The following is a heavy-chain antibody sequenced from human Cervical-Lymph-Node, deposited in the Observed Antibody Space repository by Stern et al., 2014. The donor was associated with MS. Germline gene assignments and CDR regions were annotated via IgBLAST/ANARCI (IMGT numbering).Heavy chain of an antibody. V-gene: IGHV3-72*01. CDR1: GLIFSDHY. CDR3: ARVGSSDPNFDY. D-gene: IGHD5-18*01. CDR2: IRIKRNSYTT. Sequence: EVQLVESWGGLVQPGGSLRLSCAASGLIFSDHYMDWVRQAPGTGLEWVGRIRIKRNSYTTEYATSVRGRFTISRDDSKNSLYLQLNSLKTEDTAVYYCARVGSSDPNFDYWGQGTLVTVSP. J-gene: IGHJ4*02.